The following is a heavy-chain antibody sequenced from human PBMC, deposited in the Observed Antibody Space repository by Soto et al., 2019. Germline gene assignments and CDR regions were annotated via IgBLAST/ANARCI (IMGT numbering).Heavy chain of an antibody. CDR2: INPNSGGT. D-gene: IGHD6-13*01. Sequence: ASVKVSCKASGYTFTGYYMHWVRQAPGQGLEWMGWINPNSGGTDYAQKFQGRVTMTRDTSISTAYMELSRLRSDDTAVYYCARAIAAAGDNDYWGQGTLVTVSS. V-gene: IGHV1-2*02. CDR1: GYTFTGYY. J-gene: IGHJ4*02. CDR3: ARAIAAAGDNDY.